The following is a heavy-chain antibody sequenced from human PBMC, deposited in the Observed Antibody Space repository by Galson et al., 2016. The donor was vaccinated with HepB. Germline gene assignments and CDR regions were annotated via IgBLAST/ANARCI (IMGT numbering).Heavy chain of an antibody. CDR3: VRQVTLGRGVLRGSYFDY. Sequence: TLSLTCPVSGASISSSSYFWGWIRQPPGKGLEWIGTIYYSGSTYYNPSLKSRVTISVDTSRNQFSLKLSSVTAADTAVYYCVRQVTLGRGVLRGSYFDYWGQGTLVTVSS. CDR1: GASISSSSYF. D-gene: IGHD3-10*01. V-gene: IGHV4-39*01. J-gene: IGHJ4*02. CDR2: IYYSGST.